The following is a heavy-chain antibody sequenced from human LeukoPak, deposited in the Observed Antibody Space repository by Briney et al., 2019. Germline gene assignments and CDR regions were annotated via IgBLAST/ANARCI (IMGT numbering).Heavy chain of an antibody. CDR3: ARHSSDSSGWYYFDY. CDR2: IYYSGST. D-gene: IGHD6-19*01. CDR1: GGSTSSSSYY. V-gene: IGHV4-39*01. Sequence: PSETLSLTCTVSGGSTSSSSYYWGWIRQPPGKGLEWIGSIYYSGSTYYNPSLKSRVTISVDTSKNQFSLKLSSVTAADTAVYYCARHSSDSSGWYYFDYWGQGTLVTVSS. J-gene: IGHJ4*02.